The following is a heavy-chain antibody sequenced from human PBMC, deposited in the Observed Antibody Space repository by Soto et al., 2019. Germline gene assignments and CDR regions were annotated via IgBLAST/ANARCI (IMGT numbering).Heavy chain of an antibody. Sequence: TXSSYWMYWVRQAPGEGLVWVSRINSDGSSTSHXDSVKXRFTIYRDNAXXTLYLQMXXLRDEDTALNYCARAGSIVVVPAAMHYYYNMDVWGKGTTVTVSS. J-gene: IGHJ6*03. V-gene: IGHV3-74*01. CDR1: TXSSYW. CDR3: ARAGSIVVVPAAMHYYYNMDV. D-gene: IGHD2-2*01. CDR2: INSDGSST.